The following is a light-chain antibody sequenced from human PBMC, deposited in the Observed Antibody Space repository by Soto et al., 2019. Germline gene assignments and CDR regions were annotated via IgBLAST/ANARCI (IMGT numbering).Light chain of an antibody. Sequence: DVQMPQKTSTLSASLGDRFTITCLASQFISNXLAWFQQKPGKVPKRLIYAASSLQSGVPSRFSGSRSGTDYTLTIASLQPEDFATYYCQQLNGSPWTFGQGTKVDIK. J-gene: IGKJ1*01. V-gene: IGKV1-17*03. CDR3: QQLNGSPWT. CDR1: QFISNX. CDR2: AAS.